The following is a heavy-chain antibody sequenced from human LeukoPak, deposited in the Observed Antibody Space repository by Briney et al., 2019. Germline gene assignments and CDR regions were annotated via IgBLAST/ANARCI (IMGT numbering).Heavy chain of an antibody. CDR2: ISSSGSTI. V-gene: IGHV3-11*01. D-gene: IGHD3-10*01. Sequence: GGSLRLSCAASGFTFSDYYMSWIRQAPGKGLEWVSYISSSGSTIYYADSVKGRFTISRDNAKKSLYLQMNSLRAEDAAVYYCARPQPRGDYYGMDVWGQGTTVTVSS. CDR1: GFTFSDYY. J-gene: IGHJ6*02. CDR3: ARPQPRGDYYGMDV.